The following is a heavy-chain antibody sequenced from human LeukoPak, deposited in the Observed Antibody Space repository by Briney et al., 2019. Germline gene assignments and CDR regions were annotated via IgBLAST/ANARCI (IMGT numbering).Heavy chain of an antibody. Sequence: SETLSLTCAVYGGSFSGYYWSWIRQPPGKGLEWIGEINHSGSTNYNPSLKSRVTISVDTSKNQFSLKLSSVTAADTAVYYCARGRCSSTSCPFDYWGQGTLVTASS. CDR2: INHSGST. CDR3: ARGRCSSTSCPFDY. J-gene: IGHJ4*02. D-gene: IGHD2-2*01. CDR1: GGSFSGYY. V-gene: IGHV4-34*01.